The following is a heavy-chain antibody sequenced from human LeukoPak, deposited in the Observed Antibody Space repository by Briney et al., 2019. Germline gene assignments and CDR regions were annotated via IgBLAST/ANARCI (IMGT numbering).Heavy chain of an antibody. D-gene: IGHD4-23*01. V-gene: IGHV4-38-2*01. CDR3: ARPHDYGGNSGGYWFDP. CDR2: IYHSGST. J-gene: IGHJ5*02. Sequence: PSETLSLTCAVSGYSISSGYYWGWIRQPPGKGLEWIGSIYHSGSTYYNPSLKSRVTISVDTSKNQFSLKLSSVTVADTAVYYCARPHDYGGNSGGYWFDPWGQGTLVTVSS. CDR1: GYSISSGYY.